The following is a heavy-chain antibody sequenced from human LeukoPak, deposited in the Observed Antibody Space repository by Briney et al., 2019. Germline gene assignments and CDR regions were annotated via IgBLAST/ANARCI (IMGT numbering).Heavy chain of an antibody. D-gene: IGHD3-10*01. V-gene: IGHV3-23*01. J-gene: IGHJ6*02. CDR2: ISGGVGST. CDR1: GFTFRMYA. Sequence: PGGSLRLSCAASGFTFRMYAMTWVRQAPGKGLEWVSSISGGVGSTYYADSVKGRFTISRDNPKNTVYLQLNSLRADDTAVFYCATSMVRGLMPYYYYAMDVWGQGTPVTVSS. CDR3: ATSMVRGLMPYYYYAMDV.